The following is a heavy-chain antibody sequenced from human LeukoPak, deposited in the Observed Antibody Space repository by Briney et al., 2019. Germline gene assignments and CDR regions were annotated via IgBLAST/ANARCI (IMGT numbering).Heavy chain of an antibody. J-gene: IGHJ4*02. CDR2: INPNSGGT. CDR1: ANTLGYY. D-gene: IGHD2/OR15-2a*01. CDR3: ARVGTTDDF. V-gene: IGHV1-2*02. Sequence: ASVKVSCKASANTLGYYMHWVRQAPGQGLEWMGWINPNSGGTNYAQKFQGRVTMTRDTSISTAYMDLSSLTSDDTAVYYCARVGTTDDFWGQGTLVTVSS.